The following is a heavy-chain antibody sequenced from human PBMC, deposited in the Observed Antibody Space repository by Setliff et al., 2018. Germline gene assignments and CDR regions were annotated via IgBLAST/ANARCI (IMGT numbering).Heavy chain of an antibody. Sequence: GGSLRLSCAAPGFTVSSDYMSWSRQAPGKGLEWVSVIYSGGDAYYADSVKGRFTIYRDNSKNTLYLQMNSLRLEDTAIYYCARDAGGDYDNWGQGTLVTVSS. D-gene: IGHD2-21*02. CDR3: ARDAGGDYDN. J-gene: IGHJ4*02. CDR1: GFTVSSDY. CDR2: IYSGGDA. V-gene: IGHV3-66*02.